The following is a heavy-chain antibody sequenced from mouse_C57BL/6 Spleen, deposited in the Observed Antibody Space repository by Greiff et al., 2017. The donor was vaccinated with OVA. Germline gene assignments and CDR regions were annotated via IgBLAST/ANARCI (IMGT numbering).Heavy chain of an antibody. Sequence: EVKLMESGEGLVKPGGSLKLSCAASGFTFSSYAMSWVRQTPEKRLEWVAYISSGGDYIYYADTVKGRFTISRDNARNTLYLQMSSLKSEDTAMYYCTRDRKDYGNYDGVMDYWGQGTSVTVSS. CDR2: ISSGGDYI. V-gene: IGHV5-9-1*02. CDR1: GFTFSSYA. J-gene: IGHJ4*01. D-gene: IGHD2-1*01. CDR3: TRDRKDYGNYDGVMDY.